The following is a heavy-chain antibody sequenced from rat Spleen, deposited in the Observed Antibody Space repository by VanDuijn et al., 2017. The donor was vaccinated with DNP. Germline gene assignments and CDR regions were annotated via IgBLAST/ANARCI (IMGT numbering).Heavy chain of an antibody. CDR2: INSDGGRT. CDR3: AKAGGYSPWYFDY. V-gene: IGHV5-17*01. Sequence: EVQLVESGGGSVQPGRSPKISCEASGFTFSDYAMAWVRQAPKKGLEWVATINSDGGRTYYRDSVRGRFTISRDNAKSTLYLQVDSLRSEDTATYYCAKAGGYSPWYFDYWGQGVMVTVSS. J-gene: IGHJ2*01. D-gene: IGHD1-11*01. CDR1: GFTFSDYA.